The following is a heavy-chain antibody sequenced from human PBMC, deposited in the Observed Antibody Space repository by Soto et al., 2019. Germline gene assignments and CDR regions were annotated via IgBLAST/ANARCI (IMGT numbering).Heavy chain of an antibody. J-gene: IGHJ6*02. D-gene: IGHD3-10*01. Sequence: QVQLVQSGAEVKKPGSSVKVSCKASGGTFSSYAISWVRQAPGQGLEWMGGIIPIFGTANYAQKFQGRVTITADESTSTAYMELSSLRSEDTAVYYCARGGAITMVREQAYGMDVWGQGTTVTVSS. CDR3: ARGGAITMVREQAYGMDV. CDR1: GGTFSSYA. V-gene: IGHV1-69*01. CDR2: IIPIFGTA.